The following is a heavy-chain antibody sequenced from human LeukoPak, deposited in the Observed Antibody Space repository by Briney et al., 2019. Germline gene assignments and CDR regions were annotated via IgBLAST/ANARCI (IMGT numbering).Heavy chain of an antibody. J-gene: IGHJ4*02. Sequence: SQTLSLTCAISGDRVSTNIAAWNWIRQSPSRGLEWLGSTYYRSKWFNDYAVSVKSRITINPDTSKNQFSLQLNSVTPEDTAVYYCARGGRGYCNGDTCSAFDYWGQGTLVTVSS. V-gene: IGHV6-1*01. CDR1: GDRVSTNIAA. CDR2: TYYRSKWFN. D-gene: IGHD2-15*01. CDR3: ARGGRGYCNGDTCSAFDY.